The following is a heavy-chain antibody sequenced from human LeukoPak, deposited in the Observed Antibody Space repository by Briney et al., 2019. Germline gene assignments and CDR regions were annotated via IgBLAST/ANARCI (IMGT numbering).Heavy chain of an antibody. D-gene: IGHD4-17*01. CDR3: AKDGYGVLDY. CDR2: ISGGGSST. V-gene: IGHV3-23*01. Sequence: PGGSLRLSCAASGFTFSNYVMSWVRQAPGKGLEWVSDISGGGSSTHYADSVKGRFTISRENSQNTLYLQMNSLRAEDTAVYYCAKDGYGVLDYWGQGTLVTGS. J-gene: IGHJ4*02. CDR1: GFTFSNYV.